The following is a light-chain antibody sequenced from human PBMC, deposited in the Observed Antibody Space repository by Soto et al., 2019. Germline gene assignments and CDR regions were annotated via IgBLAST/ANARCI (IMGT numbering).Light chain of an antibody. V-gene: IGKV3D-20*02. Sequence: EIVLAQSPGTLSLSPGERATLSCRASQSVSSNYLAWYQRKPGQAPRLLIYDASNRATGIPARFSGSGSGTDFTLTISSLEPEDFAVYYCQQRGNRPPWTFGQGTKVDIK. CDR3: QQRGNRPPWT. CDR2: DAS. CDR1: QSVSSNY. J-gene: IGKJ1*01.